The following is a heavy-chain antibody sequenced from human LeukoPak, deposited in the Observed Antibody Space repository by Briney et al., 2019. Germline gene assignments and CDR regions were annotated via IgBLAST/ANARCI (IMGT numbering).Heavy chain of an antibody. CDR3: ARENSMYYDILTGYHYTLDY. J-gene: IGHJ4*02. V-gene: IGHV3-23*01. CDR2: ISGSGGST. Sequence: GGSLRLSCAASGFTFSSYAMSWDRQAPGKGLEWVSAISGSGGSTYYADSVKGRFTISRDNSKNTLYLQMNSLRAEDTAVYYCARENSMYYDILTGYHYTLDYWGQGTLVTVSS. CDR1: GFTFSSYA. D-gene: IGHD3-9*01.